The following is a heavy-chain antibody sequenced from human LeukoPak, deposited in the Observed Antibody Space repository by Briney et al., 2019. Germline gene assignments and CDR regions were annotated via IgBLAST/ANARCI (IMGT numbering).Heavy chain of an antibody. V-gene: IGHV4-61*02. CDR3: ARRGLLLNWNYGRSVYYYYYMDV. J-gene: IGHJ6*03. Sequence: SETLSLTCTVSGGSISSGSYYWSWIRQPAGKGLEWIGRIYTSGSTNYNPSLKSRVTISVDTSKNQFSLKLSSVTAADTAVYYCARRGLLLNWNYGRSVYYYYYMDVWGKGTTVTVSS. CDR2: IYTSGST. CDR1: GGSISSGSYY. D-gene: IGHD1-7*01.